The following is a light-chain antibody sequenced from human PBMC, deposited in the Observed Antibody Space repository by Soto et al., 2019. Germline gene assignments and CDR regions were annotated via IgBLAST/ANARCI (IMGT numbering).Light chain of an antibody. V-gene: IGKV1-9*01. CDR2: AAS. J-gene: IGKJ5*01. Sequence: IQLTQSTAFLSPSIGESVTIPWGASPVISTSLAWYQVKPGKAPKLLIYAASTLESGVPSRFSATVYGTEFTLTITSLQPEDFATYYCQQLFDSPITFGQGTRLEIK. CDR3: QQLFDSPIT. CDR1: PVISTS.